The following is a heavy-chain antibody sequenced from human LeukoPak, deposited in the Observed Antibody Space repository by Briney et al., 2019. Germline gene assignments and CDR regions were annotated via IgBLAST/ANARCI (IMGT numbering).Heavy chain of an antibody. J-gene: IGHJ6*02. CDR1: GFTFSSYW. CDR2: INHNGNVN. V-gene: IGHV3-7*03. CDR3: ARGGGLDV. Sequence: GGSLRLSCAASGFTFSSYWTNWARQAPGKGLEWVASINHNGNVNYYVDSVKGRFTISRDNAKNSLYLQMSNLRAEDTAVYFCARGGGLDVWGQGATVTIS. D-gene: IGHD3-16*01.